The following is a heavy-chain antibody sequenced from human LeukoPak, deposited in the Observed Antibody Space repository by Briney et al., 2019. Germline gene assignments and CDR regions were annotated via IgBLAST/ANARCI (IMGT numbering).Heavy chain of an antibody. V-gene: IGHV3-66*01. Sequence: GGSLRLSCAASDFSFGDNYMTWVRQAPGKGLEWGSVIDSGDRTYYADSVKGRFTISRDNSKNTLYLQMNSLRAEDTAVYYCARDRRVRGVMWNSKSDGFDIWGHGTMVTVSS. CDR1: DFSFGDNY. CDR3: ARDRRVRGVMWNSKSDGFDI. CDR2: IDSGDRT. J-gene: IGHJ3*02. D-gene: IGHD3-10*01.